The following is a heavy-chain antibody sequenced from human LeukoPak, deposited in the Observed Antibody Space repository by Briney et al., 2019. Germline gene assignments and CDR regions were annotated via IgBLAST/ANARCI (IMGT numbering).Heavy chain of an antibody. CDR1: GGSVSNYY. V-gene: IGHV4-59*02. CDR3: ARAAYAASAFDI. Sequence: PSETLSLTCTVSGGSVSNYYWSWIRQPPGKGLEWIAYIYETGHTGYNPSLKTRVTISLDTSKNQFSLKLNSVTAADTAVYYCARAAYAASAFDIWGQGTMVTVSS. CDR2: IYETGHT. J-gene: IGHJ3*02. D-gene: IGHD4-17*01.